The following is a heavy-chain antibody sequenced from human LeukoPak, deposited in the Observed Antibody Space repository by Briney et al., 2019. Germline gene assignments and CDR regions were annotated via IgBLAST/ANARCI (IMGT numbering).Heavy chain of an antibody. CDR2: IYYSGST. CDR3: ARDGVVPAASGYVIDY. J-gene: IGHJ4*02. Sequence: PSETLSLTCTVSGGSISSGSYYWGWIRQPPGKGLEWIGSIYYSGSTYYNPSLKSRVTISVDTSKNQFSLKLSSVTAADTAVYYCARDGVVPAASGYVIDYWGQGTLVTVSS. CDR1: GGSISSGSYY. V-gene: IGHV4-39*07. D-gene: IGHD2-2*01.